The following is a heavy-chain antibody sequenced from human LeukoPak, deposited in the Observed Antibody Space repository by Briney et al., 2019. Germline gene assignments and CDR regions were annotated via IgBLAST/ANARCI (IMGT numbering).Heavy chain of an antibody. D-gene: IGHD6-6*01. CDR1: GYTFTSYY. CDR2: INPSGGST. CDR3: ARENIAARPRYYMDV. J-gene: IGHJ6*03. Sequence: ASVKVSCKASGYTFTSYYMHWVRQAPGQGLEWMGIINPSGGSTSYAQKFQGRVTMTRDTSTSTVYMELSSLRSEDTAVYYCARENIAARPRYYMDVCGKRTTVTVSS. V-gene: IGHV1-46*03.